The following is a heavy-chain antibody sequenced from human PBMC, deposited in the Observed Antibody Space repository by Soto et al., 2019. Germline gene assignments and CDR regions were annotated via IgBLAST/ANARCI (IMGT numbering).Heavy chain of an antibody. V-gene: IGHV4-61*01. D-gene: IGHD5-12*01. CDR1: GGSVSSVTSY. CDR2: IYYTGTT. Sequence: PSETLSLTCTVPGGSVSSVTSYWSWVRQPPGKGLEWIAYIYYTGTTNYNPSLRGRVAISLDTSKNQFSLQLSSVTAADTAIYYCAKGGGFDPLDYWGQGTQVTVSS. J-gene: IGHJ4*02. CDR3: AKGGGFDPLDY.